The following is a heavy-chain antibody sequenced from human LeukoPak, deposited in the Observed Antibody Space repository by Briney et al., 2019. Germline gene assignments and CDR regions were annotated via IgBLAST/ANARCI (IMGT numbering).Heavy chain of an antibody. J-gene: IGHJ4*02. CDR2: IKQDGSER. V-gene: IGHV3-7*01. Sequence: GGSLRLSCAASAFTFSSYWMSWVRQAPGKGLEWVANIKQDGSERYYVDSVKGRFTISRDNAKNSLYLQMNSLRAEDTAVYYCARVEQWETYAGGFDYWGQGTLVTVSS. D-gene: IGHD1-26*01. CDR3: ARVEQWETYAGGFDY. CDR1: AFTFSSYW.